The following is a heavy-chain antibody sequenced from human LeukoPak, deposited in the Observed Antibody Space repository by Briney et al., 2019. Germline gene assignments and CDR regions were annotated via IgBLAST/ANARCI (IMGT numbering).Heavy chain of an antibody. J-gene: IGHJ4*02. V-gene: IGHV4-59*08. CDR2: WRYDGSP. Sequence: SETLSLTCAVSGGSISGRCWSWIRQPPGKGLEWIANWRYDGSPNYTPSLESRATISLDTSKNQFSLRLTSVTAADTAVYYCVVTQKWLAFDYWGQGILVTVSS. CDR3: VVTQKWLAFDY. CDR1: GGSISGRC. D-gene: IGHD6-19*01.